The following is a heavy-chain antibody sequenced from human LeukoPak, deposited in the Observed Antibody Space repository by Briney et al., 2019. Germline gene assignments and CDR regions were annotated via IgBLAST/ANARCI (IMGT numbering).Heavy chain of an antibody. CDR2: INHSGST. D-gene: IGHD3-3*01. CDR1: GGSFSGYY. CDR3: ARARVWSGYLFDY. J-gene: IGHJ4*02. V-gene: IGHV4-34*01. Sequence: TSSETLSLTCAVYGGSFSGYYWSWIRQPPGKGLEWIGEINHSGSTNYNPSLKSRVTISVDTSKNQFSLKLSSVTAADTAVCYCARARVWSGYLFDYWGQGTLVTVSS.